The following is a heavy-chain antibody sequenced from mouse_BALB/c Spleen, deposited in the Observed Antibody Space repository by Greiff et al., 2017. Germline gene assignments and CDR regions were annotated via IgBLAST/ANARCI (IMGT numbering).Heavy chain of an antibody. Sequence: QVQLKQSGPGLVQPSQSLSITCTVSGFSLTSYGVHWVRQSPGKGLEWLGVIWSGGSTDYNAAFISRLSISKDNSKSQVFFKMNSLQANDTAIYYCARRATTAYYYAMDYWGQGTSVTVSS. CDR2: IWSGGST. D-gene: IGHD1-2*01. V-gene: IGHV2-2*02. J-gene: IGHJ4*01. CDR1: GFSLTSYG. CDR3: ARRATTAYYYAMDY.